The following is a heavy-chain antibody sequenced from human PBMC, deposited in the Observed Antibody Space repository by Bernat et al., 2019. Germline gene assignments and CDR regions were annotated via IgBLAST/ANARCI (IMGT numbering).Heavy chain of an antibody. CDR3: ARGVATISGLNFDS. CDR1: GGSISSSSFY. CDR2: IYYSGST. D-gene: IGHD2-15*01. Sequence: QLQLQESGPGLVKPSETLSLTCTVSGGSISSSSFYWGWVRQPPEKGLEWIGNIYYSGSTYSNPSLKSRVTISGDTSKNQFSLTLSSVTAADTALYYCARGVATISGLNFDSWGQGALVTVSS. V-gene: IGHV4-39*01. J-gene: IGHJ4*02.